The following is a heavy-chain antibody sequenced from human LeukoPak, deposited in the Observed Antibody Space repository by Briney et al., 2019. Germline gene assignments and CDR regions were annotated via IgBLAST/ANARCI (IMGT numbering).Heavy chain of an antibody. Sequence: PGGSLRLSCVAYGFTFSSYAMSWVRQAPGKGLEWVSAISGSGGSTYYADSVKGRFTISRDNSKDTLYLQMNSLRAEDTAVYYCARAVWGFCSGANCLLGAFDMWGQGTMVTVSS. V-gene: IGHV3-23*01. D-gene: IGHD2-15*01. CDR2: ISGSGGST. J-gene: IGHJ3*02. CDR3: ARAVWGFCSGANCLLGAFDM. CDR1: GFTFSSYA.